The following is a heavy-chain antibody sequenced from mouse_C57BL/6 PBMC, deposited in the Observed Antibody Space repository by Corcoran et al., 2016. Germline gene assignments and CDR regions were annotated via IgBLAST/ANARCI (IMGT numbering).Heavy chain of an antibody. CDR2: ISYDGSN. D-gene: IGHD2-5*01. J-gene: IGHJ4*01. CDR3: VSNYVDY. V-gene: IGHV3-6*01. Sequence: DVQLQESGPGLVKPSQSLSLTCSVTGYSITSGYYWNWIRQFPGNKLEWMGYISYDGSNNYNPSLKNRISITRDTSKNQFFLKLNSVTTEDTATYYCVSNYVDYWGQGTSVTVSS. CDR1: GYSITSGYY.